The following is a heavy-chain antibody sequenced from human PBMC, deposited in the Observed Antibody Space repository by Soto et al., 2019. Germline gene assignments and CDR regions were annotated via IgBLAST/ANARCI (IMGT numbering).Heavy chain of an antibody. D-gene: IGHD3-3*01. CDR3: AGYYDFWSGRSNWFDP. V-gene: IGHV4-39*01. J-gene: IGHJ5*02. Sequence: SETLSLTCTVSGGSISSSSYYWGWIRQPPGKGLEWIGSIYYSGSTYYNPSLKSRVTISVDTSKNQFSLKLSSVTAADTAVYYCAGYYDFWSGRSNWFDPWGQGTLVTVSS. CDR2: IYYSGST. CDR1: GGSISSSSYY.